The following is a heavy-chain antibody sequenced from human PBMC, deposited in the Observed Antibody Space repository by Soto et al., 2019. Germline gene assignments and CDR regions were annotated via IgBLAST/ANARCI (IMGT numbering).Heavy chain of an antibody. CDR2: ISYGGST. Sequence: QVQLQESGPGLVKPSETLSLTCTVSDGSISSYYWTWIRQPPGKGLEWIGYISYGGSTNYNPSLKSRLTISVDTSKNQFSLKLTSVTAADTAVYYCARGAGLVPFDYWGQGTLVTVSS. D-gene: IGHD6-6*01. V-gene: IGHV4-59*01. J-gene: IGHJ4*02. CDR1: DGSISSYY. CDR3: ARGAGLVPFDY.